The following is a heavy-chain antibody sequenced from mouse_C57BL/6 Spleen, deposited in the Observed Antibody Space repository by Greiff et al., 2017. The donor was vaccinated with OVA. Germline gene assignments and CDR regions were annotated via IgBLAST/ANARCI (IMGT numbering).Heavy chain of an antibody. CDR1: GYAFTNYL. J-gene: IGHJ4*01. V-gene: IGHV1-54*01. CDR2: INPGSGGT. D-gene: IGHD2-5*01. Sequence: VQLQQSGAELVRPGTSVKVSCKASGYAFTNYLIEWVKQRPGQGLEWIGVINPGSGGTNYNEKFKGKATLTADKSSSTAYMQLSSLTSEDSAVYFCARWDSNYAMDYWGQGTSVTVSS. CDR3: ARWDSNYAMDY.